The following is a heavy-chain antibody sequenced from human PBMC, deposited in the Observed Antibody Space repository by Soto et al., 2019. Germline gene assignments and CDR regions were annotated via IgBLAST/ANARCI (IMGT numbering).Heavy chain of an antibody. Sequence: GGSLRLSCAASGFTFSNYVMTWVRQAPGKGLEWVSAISGSGDSTYYADSVKGRFTISRDNSKNTLYLQMDSLRAEDTAVYYCAKGGRHYDFWSGYPLAFDYWGQGTLVTVSS. CDR3: AKGGRHYDFWSGYPLAFDY. D-gene: IGHD3-3*01. J-gene: IGHJ4*02. CDR2: ISGSGDST. CDR1: GFTFSNYV. V-gene: IGHV3-23*01.